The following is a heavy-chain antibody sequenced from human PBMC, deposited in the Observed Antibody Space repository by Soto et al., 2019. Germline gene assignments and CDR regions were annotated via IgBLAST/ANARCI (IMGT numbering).Heavy chain of an antibody. J-gene: IGHJ4*02. D-gene: IGHD4-17*01. V-gene: IGHV2-5*02. CDR2: IYWDDGK. Sequence: QITLKESGPTLVKPTQTLTLTCTFSGFSLRTSGVGVGWIRQPPGKALEWLALIYWDDGKRYSPSLKSRLTITQDTYKTQVVLRTTYLDPVDTATDYWAHLTTGGVYFGYWGEGTQVTVSS. CDR1: GFSLRTSGVG. CDR3: AHLTTGGVYFGY.